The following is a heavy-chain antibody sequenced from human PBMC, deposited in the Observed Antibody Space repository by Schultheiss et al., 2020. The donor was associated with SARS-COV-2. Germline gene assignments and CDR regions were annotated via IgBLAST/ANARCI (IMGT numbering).Heavy chain of an antibody. Sequence: SQTLSLTCTVSGASISSRSYSWTWIRQPPGKGLEWIGYIYHSGSTYYNPSLKSRVNISVDRSKNQFSLKLTSVTAADTAVYYCAKEGAGYVGYWGQGTLVTVSS. J-gene: IGHJ4*02. D-gene: IGHD1-14*01. V-gene: IGHV4-30-2*01. CDR3: AKEGAGYVGY. CDR1: GASISSRSYS. CDR2: IYHSGST.